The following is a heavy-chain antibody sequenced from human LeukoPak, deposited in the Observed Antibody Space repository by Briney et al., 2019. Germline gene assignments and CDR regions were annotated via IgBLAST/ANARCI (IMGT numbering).Heavy chain of an antibody. V-gene: IGHV3-49*04. Sequence: QPGRSLRLSCTASGFTFGDYAMSWVRQAPGKGLEWVGFIRSKAYGGTTEYAASVKGGFTISRDDSKSIAYLQMNSLKTEDTAVYYCTRVPNPHYYGMDVWGQGTTVTVSS. J-gene: IGHJ6*02. CDR2: IRSKAYGGTT. CDR3: TRVPNPHYYGMDV. CDR1: GFTFGDYA.